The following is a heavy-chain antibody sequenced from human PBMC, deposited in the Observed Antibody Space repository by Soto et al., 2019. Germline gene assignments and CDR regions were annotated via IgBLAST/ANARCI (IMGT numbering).Heavy chain of an antibody. CDR3: AGKRGYYS. J-gene: IGHJ4*02. CDR2: IYYSGST. CDR1: GGSIRSYY. V-gene: IGHV4-59*01. Sequence: QVQLQESGPGLVKPSETLSLTCTVSGGSIRSYYWSWIRQSPGKGLEWIGYIYYSGSTYYNPSLKGGVAVSGDPAKNQLSVRLGFLTVAPTAVFYGAGKRGYYSWGQGTLVPFPS. D-gene: IGHD1-26*01.